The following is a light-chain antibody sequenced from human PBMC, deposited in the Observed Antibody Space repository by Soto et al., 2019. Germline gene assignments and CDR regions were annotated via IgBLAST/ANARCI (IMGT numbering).Light chain of an antibody. Sequence: QSALTQPRSVSGSPGQSVTISCTGTSSDVGLYEYVSWYQHHPGKAPNLMIYDVIKRPSGVPDRFSGSKSGNTASLTISGLQAEDEADYYCCSYAGTYTFVLFGGGTKVTVL. J-gene: IGLJ2*01. CDR1: SSDVGLYEY. CDR2: DVI. CDR3: CSYAGTYTFVL. V-gene: IGLV2-11*01.